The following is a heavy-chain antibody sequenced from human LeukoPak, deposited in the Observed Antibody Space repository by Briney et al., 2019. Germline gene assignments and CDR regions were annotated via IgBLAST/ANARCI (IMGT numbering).Heavy chain of an antibody. Sequence: GGSLRLSCAASGFTFGSYAMNWVRQAPGKGLAWVSAISAGGSTTYYADSVKGRFTISRDDSKNTLYLQMNSLRAEDTAVYFCAKDQDAYAEAEYFLHWGQGTLVTVSS. CDR3: AKDQDAYAEAEYFLH. CDR2: ISAGGSTT. CDR1: GFTFGSYA. V-gene: IGHV3-23*01. J-gene: IGHJ1*01. D-gene: IGHD4-17*01.